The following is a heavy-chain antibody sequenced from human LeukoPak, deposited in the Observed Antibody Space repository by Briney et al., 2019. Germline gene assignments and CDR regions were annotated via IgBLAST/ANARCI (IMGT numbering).Heavy chain of an antibody. CDR2: ISASGVST. Sequence: GGSLRLSCAASGFTFTNYAMGWVRQAPGKGPEWVSAISASGVSTYYADSVKGRVSISRDNSKSTLSLQMNGLRAEDTAVYFCAKLAPNTWYYFDSWGQGTLVTVSS. D-gene: IGHD2-8*02. J-gene: IGHJ4*02. CDR3: AKLAPNTWYYFDS. CDR1: GFTFTNYA. V-gene: IGHV3-23*01.